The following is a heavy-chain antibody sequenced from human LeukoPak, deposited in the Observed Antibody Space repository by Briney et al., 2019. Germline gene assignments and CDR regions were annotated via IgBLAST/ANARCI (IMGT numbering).Heavy chain of an antibody. V-gene: IGHV4-4*02. CDR1: GGSISSDNW. J-gene: IGHJ4*02. D-gene: IGHD3-16*01. CDR2: IYHSGST. Sequence: SGTLSLTCAVSGGSISSDNWWSWVRQPPGKGLEWIGEIYHSGSTTYNPSLMGRFTISVDKSNNQFSLKLTSVTAADTAVYYCVRSLRGMVDYWGQGTLVTVSS. CDR3: VRSLRGMVDY.